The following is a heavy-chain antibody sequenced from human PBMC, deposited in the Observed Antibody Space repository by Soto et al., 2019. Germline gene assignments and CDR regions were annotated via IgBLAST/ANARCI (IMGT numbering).Heavy chain of an antibody. J-gene: IGHJ4*02. Sequence: VQLVESGGGLVQPGGSLRLSCTVSGFNFSRYWMNWVRQAPGKGLEWVANSRPDTDDRFHADSVRGRFSISRDNAKKSLFLQMNSLRVDDTAVYYCAREDGTFDYWGQGILVTVSS. CDR1: GFNFSRYW. CDR2: SRPDTDDR. V-gene: IGHV3-7*04. CDR3: AREDGTFDY. D-gene: IGHD1-26*01.